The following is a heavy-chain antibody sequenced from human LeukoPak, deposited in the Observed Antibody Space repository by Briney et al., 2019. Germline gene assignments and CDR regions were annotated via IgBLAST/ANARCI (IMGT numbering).Heavy chain of an antibody. D-gene: IGHD3-22*01. CDR2: IHTSGTM. CDR1: GGSVSTGSYY. Sequence: PSETLSLTCTVSGGSVSTGSYYWSWIRQPAGRGLEWIGHIHTSGTMNYNASLKSRVRISVETSKNQFSLRLSSVTAADTAVYFCATGNLRDYYDSSGFYHRGGVGYWGQGTLVTVSS. J-gene: IGHJ4*02. V-gene: IGHV4-61*09. CDR3: ATGNLRDYYDSSGFYHRGGVGY.